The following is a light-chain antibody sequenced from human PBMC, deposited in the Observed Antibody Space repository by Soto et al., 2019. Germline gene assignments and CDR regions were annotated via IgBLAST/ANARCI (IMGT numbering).Light chain of an antibody. CDR1: EGIGST. CDR3: QQYTNWPTIT. CDR2: DSS. Sequence: EIVLTQSPAALSVSPGERVTLSRRASEGIGSTLAWYQQKTGQTHRLLIYDSSTRATGIPARFSGTGSGTEFTLTTSSLQYEDLAVYYGQQYTNWPTITFGQGTRLEI. V-gene: IGKV3-15*01. J-gene: IGKJ5*01.